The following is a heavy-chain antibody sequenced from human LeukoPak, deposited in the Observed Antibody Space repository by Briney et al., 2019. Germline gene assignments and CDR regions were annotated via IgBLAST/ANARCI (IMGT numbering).Heavy chain of an antibody. D-gene: IGHD2-2*01. CDR1: SDSIFTSNW. Sequence: SETLSLTCTVSSDSIFTSNWWSCVRQPPGKGLEWIGQIFHSGSTSYSPSLKSRVTISMDESKNQISLRLTSVTAADTAVYYCARSPTKRVPEDYWGQGTLVTVSS. CDR3: ARSPTKRVPEDY. CDR2: IFHSGST. J-gene: IGHJ4*02. V-gene: IGHV4-4*02.